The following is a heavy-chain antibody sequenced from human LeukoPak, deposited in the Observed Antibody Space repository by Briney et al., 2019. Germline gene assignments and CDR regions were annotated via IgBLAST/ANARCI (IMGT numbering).Heavy chain of an antibody. J-gene: IGHJ5*02. Sequence: GGSLRLSCAASGFTFSTHDLNWVRQAPGKGLEWVSFISSRSSTIYYADSVKGRFTISRDNAKNSLYLQMNSLRAEDTAVYYCARDPGYSSSWPQNWFDPWGQGTLVTVSS. D-gene: IGHD6-13*01. CDR2: ISSRSSTI. CDR3: ARDPGYSSSWPQNWFDP. CDR1: GFTFSTHD. V-gene: IGHV3-48*04.